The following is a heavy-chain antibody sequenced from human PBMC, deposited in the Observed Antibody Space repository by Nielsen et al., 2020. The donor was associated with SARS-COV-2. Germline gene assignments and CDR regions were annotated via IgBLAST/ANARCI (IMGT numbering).Heavy chain of an antibody. D-gene: IGHD1-7*01. J-gene: IGHJ4*02. CDR1: GGSISSGGYY. Sequence: SETLSLTCTVSGGSISSGGYYWSWIRQHPGKGLEWIGYIYYSGSTYYNPSLKSRVTISVDTSKNQFSLKLSSVTAADTAVYYCAREALFYQLELAYFDYWGQGTLVTVSS. CDR2: IYYSGST. CDR3: AREALFYQLELAYFDY. V-gene: IGHV4-31*03.